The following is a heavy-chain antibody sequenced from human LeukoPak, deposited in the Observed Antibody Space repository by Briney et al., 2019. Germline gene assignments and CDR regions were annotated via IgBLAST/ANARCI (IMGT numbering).Heavy chain of an antibody. CDR3: ARGRRSGYQLDY. Sequence: GGSLRLSCAASGFTFSSYWMHWVRQAPGKGLVWVSRINSDGSSTSYAGSVKGRFTISGDNAKNTLYLQMNSLRAEDTAVYYCARGRRSGYQLDYWGQGTLVTVSS. J-gene: IGHJ4*02. CDR1: GFTFSSYW. V-gene: IGHV3-74*01. CDR2: INSDGSST. D-gene: IGHD3-3*01.